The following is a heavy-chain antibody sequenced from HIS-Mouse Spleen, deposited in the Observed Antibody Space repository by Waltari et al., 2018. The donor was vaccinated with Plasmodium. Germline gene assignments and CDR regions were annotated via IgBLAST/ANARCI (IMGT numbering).Heavy chain of an antibody. J-gene: IGHJ3*02. Sequence: EVQLVQSGAEVKKPGESLKISCKGSGYSFTSYWIGWVRQIPGKGLEWMGIIYPGDSDTRYSPSFQGKVNSSDDKSISTAYLQWSSRKASDTAMYYCARHSFRAAPSSAFDIWGQGTMVTVSS. CDR3: ARHSFRAAPSSAFDI. CDR2: IYPGDSDT. V-gene: IGHV5-51*01. D-gene: IGHD6-6*01. CDR1: GYSFTSYW.